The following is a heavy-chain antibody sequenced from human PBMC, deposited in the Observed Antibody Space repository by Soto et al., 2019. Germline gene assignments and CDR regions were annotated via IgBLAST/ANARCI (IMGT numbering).Heavy chain of an antibody. CDR2: ISSRSSYI. CDR1: GFTFSSYS. D-gene: IGHD2-15*01. J-gene: IGHJ6*02. V-gene: IGHV3-21*01. Sequence: PGGSLRLSCAASGFTFSSYSMNWVRQAPGKGLEWVSSISSRSSYIYYADSVKGRFTISRDNAKNSLYLQMNSLRAEDTAVYYCARGDILSNYYYYGMDVWGQGTTVTVSS. CDR3: ARGDILSNYYYYGMDV.